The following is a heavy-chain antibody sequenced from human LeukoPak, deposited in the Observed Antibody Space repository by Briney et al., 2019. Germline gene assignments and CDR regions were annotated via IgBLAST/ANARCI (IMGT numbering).Heavy chain of an antibody. Sequence: SETLSLTCTVSGGSISSYYWSWIRQPAGKGLEWIGRIYTSGSTNYNPSLKSRVTMSVDTSKNQFSLKLSSVTATDTAVYYCARGSRRYCSSTSCYTSDYWGQGTLVTASS. D-gene: IGHD2-2*02. CDR2: IYTSGST. V-gene: IGHV4-4*07. CDR3: ARGSRRYCSSTSCYTSDY. CDR1: GGSISSYY. J-gene: IGHJ4*02.